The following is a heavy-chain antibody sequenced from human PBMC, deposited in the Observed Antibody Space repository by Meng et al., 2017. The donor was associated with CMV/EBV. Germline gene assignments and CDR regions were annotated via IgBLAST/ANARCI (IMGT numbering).Heavy chain of an antibody. D-gene: IGHD3-3*01. J-gene: IGHJ6*02. CDR2: IYYSGST. CDR3: ARGDPVLRFLEWLPRYYGMDV. V-gene: IGHV4-39*07. CDR1: GGSISSSSYY. Sequence: SETLSLTCTVSGGSISSSSYYWGWIRQPPGKGLEWIGSIYYSGSTYYNPSLKSRVTISVDTSKNQFSLKLSSVTAADTAVYYCARGDPVLRFLEWLPRYYGMDVWGQGTTVTVSS.